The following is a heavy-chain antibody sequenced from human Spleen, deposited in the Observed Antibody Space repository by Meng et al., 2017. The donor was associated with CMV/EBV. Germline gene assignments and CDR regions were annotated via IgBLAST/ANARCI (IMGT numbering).Heavy chain of an antibody. CDR2: IYYSGST. J-gene: IGHJ3*02. CDR1: GGSVSSGSYY. V-gene: IGHV4-61*01. CDR3: ATRMGVPTALSAFDI. D-gene: IGHD2-2*01. Sequence: GSLRLSCTVSGGSVSSGSYYWSWIRQPPGKGLEWIGYIYYSGSTNYNPSLKSRVTISVDTSKNQFSLKLSSVTAADTAVYYCATRMGVPTALSAFDIWGQGTMVTVSS.